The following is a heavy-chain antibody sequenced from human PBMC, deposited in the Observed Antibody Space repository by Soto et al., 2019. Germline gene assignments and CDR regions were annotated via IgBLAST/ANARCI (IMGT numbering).Heavy chain of an antibody. CDR3: ARDRTYYDFWSGPQSPHYYYYGMDV. J-gene: IGHJ6*02. Sequence: SETLSLTCAVSGGSISSGGYSWSWIRQPPGKGLEWIGYIYHSGSTYYNPSLKSRVTISVDTSKNQFSLKLSSVTAADTAVYYCARDRTYYDFWSGPQSPHYYYYGMDVWGQGTTVTVSS. CDR1: GGSISSGGYS. CDR2: IYHSGST. D-gene: IGHD3-3*01. V-gene: IGHV4-30-2*01.